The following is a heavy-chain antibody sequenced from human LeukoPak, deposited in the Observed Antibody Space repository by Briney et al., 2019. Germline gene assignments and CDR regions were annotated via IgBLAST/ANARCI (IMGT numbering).Heavy chain of an antibody. CDR3: ARHGSGSLDY. Sequence: GGSLRLFCAASGFTFSSYWMHWFRQAPGKGLVWVSHINSDASSTNYADSVKGRFTISRDNAKNTLYLQMNTLRAEDTAVYYCARHGSGSLDYWGQGTLVTVSS. CDR1: GFTFSSYW. V-gene: IGHV3-74*01. J-gene: IGHJ4*02. D-gene: IGHD3-10*01. CDR2: INSDASST.